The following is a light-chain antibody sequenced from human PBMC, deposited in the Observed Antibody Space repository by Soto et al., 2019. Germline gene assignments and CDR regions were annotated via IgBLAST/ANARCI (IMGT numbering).Light chain of an antibody. Sequence: VLTQSPGTLSLSPGEGATLSCRASQSLSTNSLAWYQQKPGQAPRLLICGSSSRATGIPDRFRGSGSGTDFTLTITRLEPEEFAVYYCQQYGTSRFTFGQGSKVEIK. CDR3: QQYGTSRFT. CDR1: QSLSTNS. J-gene: IGKJ2*01. CDR2: GSS. V-gene: IGKV3-20*01.